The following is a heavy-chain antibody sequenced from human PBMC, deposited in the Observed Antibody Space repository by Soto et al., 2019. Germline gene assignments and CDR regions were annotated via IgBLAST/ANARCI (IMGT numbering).Heavy chain of an antibody. CDR2: IKIKTDGGTT. CDR3: TTDRRLRLLEWLFRFDY. CDR1: VFTFSNAL. Sequence: GGSLRRSCTASVFTFSNALMSWVRQAPGKGLGWVGRIKIKTDGGTTDYAAPVKGRFTISRDDSKNTLYLQMNSLKTEDTAVYYCTTDRRLRLLEWLFRFDYWGQGTLVTVSS. V-gene: IGHV3-15*01. D-gene: IGHD3-3*01. J-gene: IGHJ4*02.